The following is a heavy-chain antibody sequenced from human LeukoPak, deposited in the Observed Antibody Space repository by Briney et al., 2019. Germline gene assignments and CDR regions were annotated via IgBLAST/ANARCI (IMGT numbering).Heavy chain of an antibody. J-gene: IGHJ4*02. D-gene: IGHD3-22*01. V-gene: IGHV3-23*01. CDR3: AKDQTTMIVVVIHYFDY. CDR2: ISGSGGST. CDR1: GFTFSSYA. Sequence: GGSLRLSCAASGFTFSSYATSWVRQAPGKGLEWVSAISGSGGSTYYADSVKGRFTISRDNSKNTLYLQMNSLGAEDTAVYYCAKDQTTMIVVVIHYFDYWGQGTLVTVSS.